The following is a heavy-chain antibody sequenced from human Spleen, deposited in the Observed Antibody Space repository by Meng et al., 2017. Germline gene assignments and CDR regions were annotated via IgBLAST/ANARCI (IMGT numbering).Heavy chain of an antibody. J-gene: IGHJ4*02. V-gene: IGHV4-59*11. CDR3: ASGSGSGWYYFDN. Sequence: QVQLQESGPRLVKPSQTLSLICTVSSGTIRSHYWSWIRQPPGKGLEWIGYIFYSGRPNYSPSLKSRVTISIDTSKNQFSLRLSSVTPADTAMYYCASGSGSGWYYFDNWGQGTLVTVSS. CDR2: IFYSGRP. D-gene: IGHD6-19*01. CDR1: SGTIRSHY.